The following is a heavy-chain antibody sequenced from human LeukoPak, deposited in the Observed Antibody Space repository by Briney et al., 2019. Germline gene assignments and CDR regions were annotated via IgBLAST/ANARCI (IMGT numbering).Heavy chain of an antibody. J-gene: IGHJ3*02. CDR2: ISSSGGTI. D-gene: IGHD6-19*01. CDR1: GFTFSDYY. V-gene: IGHV3-11*01. Sequence: GGSLRLSCAASGFTFSDYYMSWIRQAPGKGLEWVSYISSSGGTIYYADSVKGRFTISRDNAKNSLYLQMNSLRAEDTAVYYCARPQEQWLVLAFDIWGQGTMVTVSS. CDR3: ARPQEQWLVLAFDI.